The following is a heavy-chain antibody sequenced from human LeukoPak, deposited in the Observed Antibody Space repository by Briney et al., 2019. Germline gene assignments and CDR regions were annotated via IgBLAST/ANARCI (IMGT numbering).Heavy chain of an antibody. CDR1: GFTFSSCA. J-gene: IGHJ4*02. Sequence: GGSLRLSCSASGFTFSSCAMHWVRQAPGKGLEYVSAISSNGGSTYYADSVKGRFTISRDNSKNTLYLQMSSLRAEDTAVYYCVKSYYDILTGYSPLGGYFDYWGQGTLVTVSS. CDR2: ISSNGGST. D-gene: IGHD3-9*01. V-gene: IGHV3-64D*06. CDR3: VKSYYDILTGYSPLGGYFDY.